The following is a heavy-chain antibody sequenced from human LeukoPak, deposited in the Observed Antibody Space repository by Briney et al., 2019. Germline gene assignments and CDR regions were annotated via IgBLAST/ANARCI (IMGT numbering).Heavy chain of an antibody. CDR1: GFTYSSYA. CDR2: ISGSGGST. D-gene: IGHD4-11*01. CDR3: AKGHDYSNYYSLFDC. Sequence: PGGSLRLSCAASGFTYSSYAMSWVRQAPGKGLEWGSAISGSGGSTYYADSVKGRFTISRDNSKNTLYLQMNSLGAEDTAVYYCAKGHDYSNYYSLFDCWGQGTLVTVSS. V-gene: IGHV3-23*01. J-gene: IGHJ4*02.